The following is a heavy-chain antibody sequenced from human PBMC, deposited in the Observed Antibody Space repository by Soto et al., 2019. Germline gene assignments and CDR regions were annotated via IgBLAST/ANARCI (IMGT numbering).Heavy chain of an antibody. CDR1: GGYINNSHG. CDR3: SSRDFWSVPWTHTVLDY. V-gene: IGHV4-4*02. J-gene: IGHJ4*02. CDR2: ISHSGST. Sequence: PSVTKSLRSAGAGGYINNSHGWRWVRKKPGKGLEWIGQISHSGSTNYNPALTSRVTISVDKSKNHFSLKLTSVTAADTAVYFCSSRDFWSVPWTHTVLDYLGQGTLVP. D-gene: IGHD3-3*01.